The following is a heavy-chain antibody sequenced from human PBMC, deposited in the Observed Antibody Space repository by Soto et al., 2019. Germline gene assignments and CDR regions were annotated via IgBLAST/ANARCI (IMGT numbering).Heavy chain of an antibody. V-gene: IGHV3-21*01. J-gene: IGHJ6*02. D-gene: IGHD2-15*01. Sequence: GSLRLSCAASGFTFSIYSMNWFRQAPGKGLEWVSSVSSSSSYIYYADSVKGRFTISRDNAKNSLYLQMNSLRAEDTAVYYCATQDLYCSGGSCSLYYYYYGMDVWGQGTTVTVSS. CDR2: VSSSSSYI. CDR3: ATQDLYCSGGSCSLYYYYYGMDV. CDR1: GFTFSIYS.